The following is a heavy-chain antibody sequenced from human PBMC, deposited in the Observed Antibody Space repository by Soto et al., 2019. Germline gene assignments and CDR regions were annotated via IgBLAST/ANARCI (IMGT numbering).Heavy chain of an antibody. CDR2: IYYSGST. CDR3: ARLAAAGLRYYYYYMDV. J-gene: IGHJ6*03. CDR1: GGSISSYY. D-gene: IGHD6-13*01. V-gene: IGHV4-59*08. Sequence: PSETLSLTCTVSGGSISSYYWSWIRQPPGKGLEWIGYIYYSGSTNYNPSLKSRVTISVDTSKNQFSLKLSSVTAADTAVYYCARLAAAGLRYYYYYMDVWGKGTTVTVSS.